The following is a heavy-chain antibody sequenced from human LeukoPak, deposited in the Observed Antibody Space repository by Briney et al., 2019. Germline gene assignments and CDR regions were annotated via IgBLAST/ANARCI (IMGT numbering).Heavy chain of an antibody. V-gene: IGHV3-23*01. Sequence: QPGGSLRLSCAASGFTFSSYAMSWVRQAPGEGLEWVSVIGGSGGSTYYADSVKGRFTISRDNSKNTLYLQMSSLRAEDTAVYYCAKKKRELRGFDYWGQGTLVTVSS. J-gene: IGHJ4*02. D-gene: IGHD1-7*01. CDR1: GFTFSSYA. CDR2: IGGSGGST. CDR3: AKKKRELRGFDY.